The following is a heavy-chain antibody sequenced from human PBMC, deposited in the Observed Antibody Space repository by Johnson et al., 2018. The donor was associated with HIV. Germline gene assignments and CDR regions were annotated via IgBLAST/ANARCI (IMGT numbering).Heavy chain of an antibody. Sequence: QVQLVESGGGVVQPGGSLRLSCAASGFTFSSYGLHWVRQAPGKGLEWVAVISSDGSNKYYADSVKGRFTLSSDNSKNTLYPQMNSLRAEDTAVYYCAKDPVGATWAFDIWGQGTMVTVSS. V-gene: IGHV3-30*19. J-gene: IGHJ3*02. CDR1: GFTFSSYG. D-gene: IGHD1-26*01. CDR2: ISSDGSNK. CDR3: AKDPVGATWAFDI.